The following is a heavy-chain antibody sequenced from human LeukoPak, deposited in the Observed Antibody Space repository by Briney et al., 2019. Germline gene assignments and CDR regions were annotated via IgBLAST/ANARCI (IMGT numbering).Heavy chain of an antibody. CDR3: ATLWPVGSRDAFDI. Sequence: GGSLRLSCAASGFTFSSYTMNWVRQAPGKGLEWVAVISNDGSNKYYADSVKGRFTISRDNPKNTLYLQMNSLRAEDTAVYYCATLWPVGSRDAFDIWGQGTMVTVSS. CDR1: GFTFSSYT. CDR2: ISNDGSNK. D-gene: IGHD6-19*01. V-gene: IGHV3-30-3*01. J-gene: IGHJ3*02.